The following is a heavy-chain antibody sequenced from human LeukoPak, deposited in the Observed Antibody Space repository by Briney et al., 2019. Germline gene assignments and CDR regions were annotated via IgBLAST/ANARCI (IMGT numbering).Heavy chain of an antibody. CDR3: ASWRWGAVLDY. CDR2: IKRDGSEK. Sequence: GGSLRLSCAASGFTFSSYWMSWVHQAPGKGLEWVANIKRDGSEKYYVDSVKGRFTISRDNAKNSLYLQMNSLRAEDTAVYYCASWRWGAVLDYWGQGTLVTVSS. CDR1: GFTFSSYW. D-gene: IGHD7-27*01. V-gene: IGHV3-7*05. J-gene: IGHJ4*02.